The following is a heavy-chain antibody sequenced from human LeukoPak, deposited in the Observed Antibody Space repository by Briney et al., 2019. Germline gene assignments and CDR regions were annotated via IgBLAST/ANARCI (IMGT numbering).Heavy chain of an antibody. Sequence: SETLSLTCTVSGGSISSSLDFWGWIRQPPGKGLEWIGYIYYSGSTNYNPSLKSRVTISVDTSKNQFSLKLSSVTAADTAVYYCARLGAMVDYWGQGTLVTVSS. J-gene: IGHJ4*02. CDR1: GGSISSSLDF. CDR2: IYYSGST. CDR3: ARLGAMVDY. V-gene: IGHV4-61*05. D-gene: IGHD1-26*01.